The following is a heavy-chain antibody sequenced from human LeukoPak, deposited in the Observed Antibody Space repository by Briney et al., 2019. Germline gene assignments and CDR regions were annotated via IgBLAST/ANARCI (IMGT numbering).Heavy chain of an antibody. J-gene: IGHJ4*02. Sequence: GGSLRLSCAASGFTFSSYAMSWVRQAPGKGLEWVSAISGSGGSTYYADSVKGRFTISRDNSKNTLYLQMNSLRAEDTAVYYCAKGDGGGVVPTLHFDYWGQGTLVTVSS. D-gene: IGHD3-3*01. CDR2: ISGSGGST. CDR1: GFTFSSYA. CDR3: AKGDGGGVVPTLHFDY. V-gene: IGHV3-23*01.